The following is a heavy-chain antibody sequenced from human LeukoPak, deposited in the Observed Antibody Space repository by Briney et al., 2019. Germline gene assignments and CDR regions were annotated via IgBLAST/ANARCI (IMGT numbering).Heavy chain of an antibody. CDR3: AKDMMGSSWFSLDY. D-gene: IGHD6-13*01. CDR1: GFTFSSYA. Sequence: SGGSLRLSCAASGFTFSSYAMSWVRQAPGKGLEWVSAISGSGGSTYYADSVKGRFTISRDNSKNTLYLQMNSLRAEDTAVYYCAKDMMGSSWFSLDYWGQGTLVTVSS. V-gene: IGHV3-23*01. J-gene: IGHJ4*02. CDR2: ISGSGGST.